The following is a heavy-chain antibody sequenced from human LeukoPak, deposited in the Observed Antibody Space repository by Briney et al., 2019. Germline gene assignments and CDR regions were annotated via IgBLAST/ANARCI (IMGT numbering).Heavy chain of an antibody. CDR2: ISWNGDSS. D-gene: IGHD3-9*01. J-gene: IGHJ4*02. CDR1: GFTFDDYG. CDR3: ASGSRYDDWLPLDY. Sequence: AGGSLRLSCAASGFTFDDYGMSWVRQAPGKGLEWVFGISWNGDSSGYAYSVKVRFTISRDNAETYMYLRMHRLRDEDADMYYYASGSRYDDWLPLDYWGQGTLVTVSS. V-gene: IGHV3-20*04.